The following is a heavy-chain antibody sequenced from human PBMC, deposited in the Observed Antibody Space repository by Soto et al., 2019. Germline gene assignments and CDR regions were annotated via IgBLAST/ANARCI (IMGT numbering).Heavy chain of an antibody. CDR3: AKEGRYCSSTSCFIDY. J-gene: IGHJ4*02. V-gene: IGHV3-23*01. CDR2: ITDSGGST. Sequence: EVQLLESGGGLVQPGGSLRLSCAASGLSFSNYAMSWVRQAPGKGLEWVSLITDSGGSTDYADSVKGRFTIFRDNSKNTLSLQMNSLRAEDTAVYYCAKEGRYCSSTSCFIDYWGQGTLVTVSS. D-gene: IGHD2-2*01. CDR1: GLSFSNYA.